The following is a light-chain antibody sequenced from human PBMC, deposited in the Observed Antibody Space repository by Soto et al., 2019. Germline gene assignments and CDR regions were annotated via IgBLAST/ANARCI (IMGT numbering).Light chain of an antibody. CDR1: QTTNTW. V-gene: IGKV1-5*01. CDR3: QQYISYPYT. Sequence: DIQMTQFPSTLSASVGDRVTITCRASQTTNTWLAWYQQKPGTAPKLLIYDASSLEGGVPSRFSASGSGTEFTLPISSLQPDDLAPYYCQQYISYPYTFGQGTK. CDR2: DAS. J-gene: IGKJ2*01.